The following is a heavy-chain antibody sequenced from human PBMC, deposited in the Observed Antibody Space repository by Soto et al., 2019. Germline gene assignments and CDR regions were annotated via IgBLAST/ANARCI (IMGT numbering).Heavy chain of an antibody. V-gene: IGHV4-39*01. J-gene: IGHJ6*02. CDR1: GGSISSSSYY. CDR3: ACIFSGGYSYGFYYHGMDV. CDR2: IFYSGST. Sequence: PSETLSLTCTVSGGSISSSSYYWGWIRQPPGKGLEWIGSIFYSGSTYYNPSLKSRVTISVDTSKNQFSLKLSSVTAADTAVYYCACIFSGGYSYGFYYHGMDVWGQGTTVTVSS. D-gene: IGHD5-18*01.